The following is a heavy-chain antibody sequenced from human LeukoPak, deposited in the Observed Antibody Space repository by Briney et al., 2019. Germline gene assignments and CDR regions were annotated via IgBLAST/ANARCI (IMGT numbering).Heavy chain of an antibody. CDR3: AKEGSSGYYYYFDY. D-gene: IGHD3-22*01. Sequence: GGSLRLSCAASGFTFSSYGMHWVRQAPGKGLEWVAVISYDGSNKYYADSVKGRFTISRDNSKNTLYLQMNSLRAEDTAVYYCAKEGSSGYYYYFDYWGQGTLVTVST. J-gene: IGHJ4*02. CDR2: ISYDGSNK. CDR1: GFTFSSYG. V-gene: IGHV3-30*18.